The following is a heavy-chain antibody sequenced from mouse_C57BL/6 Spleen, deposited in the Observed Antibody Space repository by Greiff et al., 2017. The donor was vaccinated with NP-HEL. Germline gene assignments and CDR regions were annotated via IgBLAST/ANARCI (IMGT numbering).Heavy chain of an antibody. J-gene: IGHJ4*01. V-gene: IGHV1-5*01. CDR3: TGYYGRRGYYAMDY. CDR2: IYPGNSDT. CDR1: GYTFTSYW. D-gene: IGHD1-1*01. Sequence: SGTVLARPGASVKMSCKTSGYTFTSYWMHWVKPRPGQGLEWIGAIYPGNSDTSYNQKFKGKAKLTAVTSASTAYMELSSLTNEDSAVYYCTGYYGRRGYYAMDYWGKGTSVTVSS.